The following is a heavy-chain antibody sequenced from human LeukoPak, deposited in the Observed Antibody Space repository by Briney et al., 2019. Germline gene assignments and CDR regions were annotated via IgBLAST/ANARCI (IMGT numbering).Heavy chain of an antibody. CDR1: GYTFTSYY. D-gene: IGHD6-13*01. V-gene: IGHV1-2*02. Sequence: ASVKVSCKASGYTFTSYYMHWVRQAPGQGLEWMGWINPNSGGTNYAQKFQGRVTMTRDTSISTAYMELSRLRSDDTAVYYCARVGIAAAGTYYYYYMDVWGKGTTVTISS. CDR3: ARVGIAAAGTYYYYYMDV. CDR2: INPNSGGT. J-gene: IGHJ6*03.